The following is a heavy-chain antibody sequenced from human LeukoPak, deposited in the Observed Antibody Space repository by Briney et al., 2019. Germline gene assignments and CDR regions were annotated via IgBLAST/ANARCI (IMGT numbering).Heavy chain of an antibody. D-gene: IGHD2-2*01. J-gene: IGHJ2*01. CDR3: ARGPGAVAPAAIRRGYFDL. V-gene: IGHV4-34*01. Sequence: PSETLSLTCAVYGGSFSGYYWSWIRQPPGKGLEWIGEINHSGSTNYNPSLKSRVTISVDTSKNQFSLKLSSVTAADTAVYYCARGPGAVAPAAIRRGYFDLWGRGTLVTVSS. CDR1: GGSFSGYY. CDR2: INHSGST.